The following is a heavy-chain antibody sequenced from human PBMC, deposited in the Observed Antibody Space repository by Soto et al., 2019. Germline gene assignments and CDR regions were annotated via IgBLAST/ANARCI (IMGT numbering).Heavy chain of an antibody. CDR2: ISSSSSTI. Sequence: EVQLVESGGGLVQPGGSLRLSCAASGFTFSSYSMNWVRQAPGKGLEWVSYISSSSSTIYYADSVKGRFTISRDNAKNSLNLQMNSLRDEDTAVYYCAGDMVRGGRGVYYYYYGMYVWGQGTTVTVSS. J-gene: IGHJ6*02. D-gene: IGHD3-10*01. CDR1: GFTFSSYS. CDR3: AGDMVRGGRGVYYYYYGMYV. V-gene: IGHV3-48*02.